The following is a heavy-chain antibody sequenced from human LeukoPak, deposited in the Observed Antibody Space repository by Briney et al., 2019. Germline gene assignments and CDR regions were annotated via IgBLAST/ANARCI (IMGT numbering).Heavy chain of an antibody. Sequence: GGSLRLSCAASGFTFSSYAMSWVRRAPGKGLEWVSAISGSGGSTYYADSVKGRFTISRDNSKNTLYLQMNSLRAEDTAVYYCAKSEWFGELLDGVHYWGQGTLVTVSS. CDR1: GFTFSSYA. D-gene: IGHD3-10*01. V-gene: IGHV3-23*01. CDR3: AKSEWFGELLDGVHY. J-gene: IGHJ4*02. CDR2: ISGSGGST.